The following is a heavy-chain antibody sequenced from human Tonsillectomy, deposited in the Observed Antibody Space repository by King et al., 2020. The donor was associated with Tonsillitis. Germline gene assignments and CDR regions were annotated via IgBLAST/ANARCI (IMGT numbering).Heavy chain of an antibody. CDR2: IYTSGST. J-gene: IGHJ6*03. CDR3: ARDSDYVLPPYYYYYMDV. V-gene: IGHV4-4*07. D-gene: IGHD4-17*01. CDR1: GGSISSYY. Sequence: VQLQESGPGLVKPSETLSLTCTVSGGSISSYYWSWIRQPAGEGLEWIGRIYTSGSTDYNPSLKSRITMSMDTSKNQFSLKLSSVTAADTAMYYCARDSDYVLPPYYYYYMDVWGKGTTVTVSS.